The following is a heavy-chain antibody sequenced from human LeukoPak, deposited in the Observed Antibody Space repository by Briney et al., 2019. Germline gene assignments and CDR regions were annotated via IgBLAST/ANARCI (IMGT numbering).Heavy chain of an antibody. CDR1: GGSFSGYY. CDR3: ARGMRRDYGTSRYYYMDV. J-gene: IGHJ6*03. V-gene: IGHV4-34*01. CDR2: INHSGST. Sequence: KPSETLSLTCAVYGGSFSGYYWSWIRQPPGKGLEWIGEINHSGSTNYNPSLKSRVTISVDTSKNQFSLKLSSVTAADTAVYYCARGMRRDYGTSRYYYMDVWGKGTTVTVSS. D-gene: IGHD4-17*01.